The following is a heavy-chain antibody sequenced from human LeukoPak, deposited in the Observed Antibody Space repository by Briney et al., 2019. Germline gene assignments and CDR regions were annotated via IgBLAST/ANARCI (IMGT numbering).Heavy chain of an antibody. Sequence: ASVKVSCKASGYIFTGYYMHWVRQAPGQGLEWMGWINPSSGGTNYAQKFQGRVTMTRGTSISTAYMELSRLRSGDTAVYLCSSGERGYSYDLSFDCWGQPSPVTAS. V-gene: IGHV1-2*02. CDR3: SSGERGYSYDLSFDC. CDR1: GYIFTGYY. D-gene: IGHD5-18*01. J-gene: IGHJ4*02. CDR2: INPSSGGT.